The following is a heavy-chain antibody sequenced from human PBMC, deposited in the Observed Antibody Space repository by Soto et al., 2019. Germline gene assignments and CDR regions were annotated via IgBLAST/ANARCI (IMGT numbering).Heavy chain of an antibody. CDR1: GYSFTSYW. CDR2: IYPGDSDT. Sequence: GESLKISCKGSGYSFTSYWIGWVRQMPGKGLEWMGIIYPGDSDTRYSPSFQDQVTISADKSISTAYLQWSSLKASDTAMYYCARFVESRGYYYYYGMDVWGQGTTVTVSS. V-gene: IGHV5-51*01. CDR3: ARFVESRGYYYYYGMDV. D-gene: IGHD3-3*01. J-gene: IGHJ6*02.